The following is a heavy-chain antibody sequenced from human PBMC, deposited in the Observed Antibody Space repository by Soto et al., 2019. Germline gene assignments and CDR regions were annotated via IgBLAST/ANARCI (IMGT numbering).Heavy chain of an antibody. D-gene: IGHD5-18*01. CDR3: ARVGGTGGYTYGLDY. Sequence: QVQLVQSGAEVKKPVSSVKVSCKASGGTFSSYAISWVRQAPGQGLEWMGGIIPVFGTGIYAQKFQGRVTITADKSTNTAYMELSSLRSEDTAVYFYARVGGTGGYTYGLDYWGQGTLVTVSS. V-gene: IGHV1-69*06. CDR2: IIPVFGTG. CDR1: GGTFSSYA. J-gene: IGHJ4*02.